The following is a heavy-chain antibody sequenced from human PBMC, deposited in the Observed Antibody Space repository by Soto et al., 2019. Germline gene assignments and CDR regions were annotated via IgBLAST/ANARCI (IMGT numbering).Heavy chain of an antibody. CDR3: VKDGAVTFSGWFFDY. V-gene: IGHV3-64D*06. D-gene: IGHD4-4*01. CDR2: ISFNGGDT. CDR1: GFPFSRFA. Sequence: SLRLSCSASGFPFSRFAIHWVRQAPGKGLVYVSGISFNGGDTYYAESVKGRFSISRDNSENTVYLQMSSLRAEETAVYYCVKDGAVTFSGWFFDYWGQGTPVTVPS. J-gene: IGHJ4*02.